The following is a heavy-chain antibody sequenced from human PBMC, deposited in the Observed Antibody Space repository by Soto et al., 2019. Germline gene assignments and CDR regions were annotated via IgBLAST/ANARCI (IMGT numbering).Heavy chain of an antibody. V-gene: IGHV4-59*01. CDR1: GGSISSYY. D-gene: IGHD2-21*02. J-gene: IGHJ5*02. CDR3: ARGIVVVTAISYWFDP. Sequence: SETLSLTCTVSGGSISSYYWSWIRQPPGEGLEWIGYIYYSGSTNYNPSLKSRVTISVDTSKNQFSLKLSSVTAADTAVYYCARGIVVVTAISYWFDPWGQGTLVTVSS. CDR2: IYYSGST.